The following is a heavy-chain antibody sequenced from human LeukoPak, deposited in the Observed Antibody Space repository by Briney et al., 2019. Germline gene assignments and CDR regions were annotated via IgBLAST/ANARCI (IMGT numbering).Heavy chain of an antibody. D-gene: IGHD3-22*01. Sequence: EASVKVSCKASGYTFTGYYMHWVRQAPGQGLEWMGRINPNSGGTNYAQKFQGRVTMTRDTSISTAYMELSRLRSDDTAVYYCARVPTRGYYYDSSGYCYVSWGQGTLVTVSS. V-gene: IGHV1-2*06. CDR1: GYTFTGYY. CDR2: INPNSGGT. CDR3: ARVPTRGYYYDSSGYCYVS. J-gene: IGHJ5*02.